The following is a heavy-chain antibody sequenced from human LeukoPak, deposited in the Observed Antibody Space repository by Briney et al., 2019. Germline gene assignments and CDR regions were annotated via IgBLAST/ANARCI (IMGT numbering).Heavy chain of an antibody. Sequence: GGSLRLSCAASGFTFSSYAMHWVRQAPGKGLEWVAVISYDGSKKYYADSVKGRFTISRDNSKNTLYLQMNSLRAEDTAVYYCARVALDYYGSGSYWGIFDYWGQGTLVTVSS. J-gene: IGHJ4*02. CDR2: ISYDGSKK. D-gene: IGHD3-10*01. CDR1: GFTFSSYA. CDR3: ARVALDYYGSGSYWGIFDY. V-gene: IGHV3-30*04.